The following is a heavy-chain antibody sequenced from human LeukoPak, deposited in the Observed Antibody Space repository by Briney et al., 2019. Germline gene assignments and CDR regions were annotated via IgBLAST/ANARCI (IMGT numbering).Heavy chain of an antibody. J-gene: IGHJ4*02. CDR3: ARNQLYCSSTSCYTNPDY. D-gene: IGHD2-2*02. CDR2: IYTSGST. CDR1: GGSISSYY. Sequence: SETLSLTCTVSGGSISSYYWSWIRQPAGKGLEWIGRIYTSGSTNYNPSLKSRVTMSVDTSKNQFSLKLGSVTAADTAVYYCARNQLYCSSTSCYTNPDYWGQGTLVTVSS. V-gene: IGHV4-4*07.